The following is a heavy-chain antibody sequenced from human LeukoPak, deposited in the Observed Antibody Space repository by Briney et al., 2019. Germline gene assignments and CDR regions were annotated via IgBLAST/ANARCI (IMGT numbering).Heavy chain of an antibody. CDR2: IRSKAYGGTT. J-gene: IGHJ4*02. V-gene: IGHV3-49*05. D-gene: IGHD1-26*01. Sequence: KAGGSLRLSCVASGFTFSSYGISWFRQAPGKGLEWVGFIRSKAYGGTTEYAASVKGRFTISRDDSKSIAYLQMNSLKTEDTAVYYCTSSYSGSYWGGYYFDYWGQGTLVTVSS. CDR1: GFTFSSYG. CDR3: TSSYSGSYWGGYYFDY.